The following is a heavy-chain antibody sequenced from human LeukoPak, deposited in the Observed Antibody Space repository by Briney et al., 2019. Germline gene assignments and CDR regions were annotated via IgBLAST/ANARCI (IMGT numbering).Heavy chain of an antibody. Sequence: PGGSLRLSCAASGFTFSSYSMNWVRQAPGKGLEWVAIIWHDGSNKYYADSVKGRFTISRDNSKNTLYLQMNSLRAEDTAVYYCATVFPGGWSHEYWGQGTQVTVSS. CDR1: GFTFSSYS. CDR3: ATVFPGGWSHEY. J-gene: IGHJ4*02. D-gene: IGHD6-19*01. CDR2: IWHDGSNK. V-gene: IGHV3-33*08.